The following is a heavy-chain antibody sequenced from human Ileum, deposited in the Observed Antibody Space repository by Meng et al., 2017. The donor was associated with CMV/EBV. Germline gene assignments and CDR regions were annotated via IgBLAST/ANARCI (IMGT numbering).Heavy chain of an antibody. CDR1: GYTFTDYY. D-gene: IGHD5-12*01. CDR3: ARLVAHSMEEFEF. Sequence: QAPLVQSGAEVNKSEASVKVSCRASGYTFTDYYIHWVRQAPGQWPENMVWINCYSGETNYPGMFRGRVTITRDTSISTVYMELSSLKSADTAVYYCARLVAHSMEEFEFWGQGTLVTVSS. CDR2: INCYSGET. J-gene: IGHJ4*02. V-gene: IGHV1-2*02.